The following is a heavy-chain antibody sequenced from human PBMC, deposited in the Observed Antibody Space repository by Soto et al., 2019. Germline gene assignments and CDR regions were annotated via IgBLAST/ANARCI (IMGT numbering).Heavy chain of an antibody. Sequence: SETRSITGTVSVCSISSCYCYWSWVRHHPGNCLECIGNIYYSGRTYYNPSLKSRVTISVDTSKNQFSLNLSSVTAADTAVYYCARFAKEENPKVGSWYYFDYWGQGTRVTVSS. CDR1: VCSISSCYCY. J-gene: IGHJ4*02. CDR2: IYYSGRT. D-gene: IGHD6-13*01. CDR3: ARFAKEENPKVGSWYYFDY. V-gene: IGHV4-31*03.